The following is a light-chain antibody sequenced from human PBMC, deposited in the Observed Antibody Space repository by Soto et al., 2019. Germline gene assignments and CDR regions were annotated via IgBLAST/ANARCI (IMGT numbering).Light chain of an antibody. J-gene: IGLJ1*01. V-gene: IGLV2-14*03. CDR2: EVT. Sequence: QSVLTQPASVSGSPGQSITFSCTGTRLDVGGYNYVSWYQQQPGKAPKLIIYEVTNRPSGVSDRFSGSKSDNTASLTISGLQTEDEADYYCCSYVSSKTYLFGTGTKVTVL. CDR1: RLDVGGYNY. CDR3: CSYVSSKTYL.